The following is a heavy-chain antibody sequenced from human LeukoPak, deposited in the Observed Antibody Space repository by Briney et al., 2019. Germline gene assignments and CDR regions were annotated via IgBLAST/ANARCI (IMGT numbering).Heavy chain of an antibody. Sequence: GGSLRLSCAASGFTFSSYAMHWVRQAPGKGLEWVAVISYDGSNKYYADSVKGRFTISRDNSKNTLYLQMNSLRAEDTAVYYCARDGYSYDAFDIWGQGTMVTVSS. CDR1: GFTFSSYA. D-gene: IGHD5-18*01. V-gene: IGHV3-30-3*01. CDR2: ISYDGSNK. CDR3: ARDGYSYDAFDI. J-gene: IGHJ3*02.